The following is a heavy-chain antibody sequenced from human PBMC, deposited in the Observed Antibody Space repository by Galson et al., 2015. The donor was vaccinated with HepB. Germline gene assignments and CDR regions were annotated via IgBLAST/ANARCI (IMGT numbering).Heavy chain of an antibody. CDR2: ISSNGGST. D-gene: IGHD5-18*01. CDR1: GFTFSSYA. J-gene: IGHJ4*02. CDR3: ARRGRGYSYGHFDY. V-gene: IGHV3-64*01. Sequence: LRLSCAASGFTFSSYAMHWVRQAPGKGLEYVSAISSNGGSTYYANSVKGRFTISRDNSKNTLYLQMGSLRAEDMAVYYCARRGRGYSYGHFDYGGQEPLVTVSS.